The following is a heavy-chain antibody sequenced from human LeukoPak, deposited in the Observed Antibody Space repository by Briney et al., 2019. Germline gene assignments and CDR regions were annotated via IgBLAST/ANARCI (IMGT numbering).Heavy chain of an antibody. CDR2: IYYSGST. V-gene: IGHV4-30-4*01. Sequence: PSETLSLTCTVSGSSISSGDHYWSWIRQPPGKGLEWIGYIYYSGSTYYNPSLKSRVTISVDTSKNQFSLKLSSVTAADTAVYYCAITTRGAFPDYWGQGTLVTVSS. D-gene: IGHD3-22*01. CDR1: GSSISSGDHY. J-gene: IGHJ4*02. CDR3: AITTRGAFPDY.